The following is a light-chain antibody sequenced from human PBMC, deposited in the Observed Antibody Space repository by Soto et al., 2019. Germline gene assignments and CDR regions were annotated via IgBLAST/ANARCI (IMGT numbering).Light chain of an antibody. Sequence: QSVLTQPPSVSGAPGQRVTISCTGSRSNIGAGYDVHWYQQLPGTAPKFVIYSNNNRASGVPDRFSGSKSGTSASLAITGLQAEDEADYFCQSYDRSLSGFYVFGTGTKLTVL. CDR2: SNN. CDR1: RSNIGAGYD. J-gene: IGLJ1*01. CDR3: QSYDRSLSGFYV. V-gene: IGLV1-40*01.